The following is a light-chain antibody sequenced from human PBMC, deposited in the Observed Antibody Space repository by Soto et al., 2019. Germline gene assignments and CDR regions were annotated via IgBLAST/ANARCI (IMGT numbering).Light chain of an antibody. J-gene: IGLJ2*01. CDR2: DVN. V-gene: IGLV2-14*03. CDR1: SSDVGGYNY. CDR3: SSFTSSNTLV. Sequence: QSALTQPASVSGSPGQSITISCTGTSSDVGGYNYVSWYQQYPGKAPKLIIYDVNNRPSGISHRFSGSKSGNTASLTISGLRAEDEADYYCSSFTSSNTLVFGGGTKLTVL.